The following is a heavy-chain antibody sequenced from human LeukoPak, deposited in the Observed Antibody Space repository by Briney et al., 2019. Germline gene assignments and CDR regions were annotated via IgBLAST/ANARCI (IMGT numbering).Heavy chain of an antibody. J-gene: IGHJ5*02. CDR1: GFTFSTYT. D-gene: IGHD3-9*01. CDR3: ARDPRINPRAISTGYDH. CDR2: ISISSAYT. V-gene: IGHV3-21*01. Sequence: PGGSLRLSCAASGFTFSTYTMSWVRQAPGKGLEWVSSISISSAYTYYADSVKGRFTISRDNAKNSLYLHMNSLRAEDTAVYYCARDPRINPRAISTGYDHWGQGTLVTVSS.